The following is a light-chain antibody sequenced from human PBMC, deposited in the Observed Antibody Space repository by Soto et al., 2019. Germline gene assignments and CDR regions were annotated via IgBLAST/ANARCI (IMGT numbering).Light chain of an antibody. CDR2: DVS. V-gene: IGLV2-14*01. CDR3: SSYTRQSTVV. J-gene: IGLJ3*02. CDR1: SSEIGGYNY. Sequence: QSALTQPASVSGSPGQPITISCTGTSSEIGGYNYVSWYQQHPGKAPKLIIYDVSERPSGVSNRFSGSKSGNTASLTISGLQGDDEAEYYCSSYTRQSTVVFGGGTKVTVL.